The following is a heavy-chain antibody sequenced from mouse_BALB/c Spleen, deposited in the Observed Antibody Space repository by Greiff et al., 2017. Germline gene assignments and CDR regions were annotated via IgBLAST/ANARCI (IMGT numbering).Heavy chain of an antibody. Sequence: EVQLVESGGGLVKPGGSLKLSCAASGFTFSSYAMSWVRQTPEKRLEWVASISSGGSTYYPDSVKGRFTISRDNARNILYPQMSSLRSEDTAMYYCAREGYYGYWYFDVWGAGTTVTVSS. CDR2: ISSGGST. CDR1: GFTFSSYA. CDR3: AREGYYGYWYFDV. V-gene: IGHV5-6-5*01. J-gene: IGHJ1*01. D-gene: IGHD1-1*01.